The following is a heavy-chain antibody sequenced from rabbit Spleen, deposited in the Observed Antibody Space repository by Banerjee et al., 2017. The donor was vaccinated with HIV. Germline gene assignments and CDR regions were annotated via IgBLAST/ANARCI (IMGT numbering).Heavy chain of an antibody. Sequence: EQLEESGGGLVKPEGSLTLTCKASGVSLNDKDVMCWVRQAPGKGLEWIACINAVTGKAVYASWAKGRFTFSKTSSTTVTLQMTSLTAADTATYFCARETSSGWGVVSYYFNLWGPGTLVTV. CDR1: GVSLNDKDV. CDR2: INAVTGKA. J-gene: IGHJ4*01. V-gene: IGHV1S45*01. D-gene: IGHD4-1*01. CDR3: ARETSSGWGVVSYYFNL.